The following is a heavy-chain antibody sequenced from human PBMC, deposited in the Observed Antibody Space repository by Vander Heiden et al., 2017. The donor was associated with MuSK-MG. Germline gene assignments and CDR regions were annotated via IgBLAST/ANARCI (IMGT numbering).Heavy chain of an antibody. D-gene: IGHD1-26*01. V-gene: IGHV3-23*01. J-gene: IGHJ6*03. CDR3: ARRLSVTATKSHYKHV. CDR1: GFTYKSSA. CDR2: ISGIGAGP. Sequence: EVQPFDPDAGWLQLRGSLRLACEAPGFTYKSSAMSWVRQLVGTALQWVPAISGIGAGPYSADSMKGRFTISRDNSKTTLYLQMNSLRAEDTPLYYCARRLSVTATKSHYKHVWGKGTTVTVSS.